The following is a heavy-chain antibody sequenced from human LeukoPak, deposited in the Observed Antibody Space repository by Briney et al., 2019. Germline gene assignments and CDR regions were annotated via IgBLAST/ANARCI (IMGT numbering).Heavy chain of an antibody. V-gene: IGHV3-30*04. CDR3: ARDYGSGSYPYYFDY. D-gene: IGHD3-10*01. Sequence: GGSLRLSCAASGFTFRSYAMHWVRQAPGKGLEWVAGISYDGSNKYYADSVKGRFTISRDNSKNTLYLQMNSLRAEDTAVYYCARDYGSGSYPYYFDYWGQGTLVTVSS. CDR2: ISYDGSNK. CDR1: GFTFRSYA. J-gene: IGHJ4*02.